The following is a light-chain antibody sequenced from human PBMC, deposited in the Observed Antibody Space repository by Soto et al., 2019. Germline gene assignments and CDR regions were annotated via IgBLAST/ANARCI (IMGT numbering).Light chain of an antibody. V-gene: IGKV3-20*01. CDR3: QQYDSSRT. CDR2: GAS. CDR1: QSVGSRW. J-gene: IGKJ1*01. Sequence: EIVLTQSPGTLSLSPGERATLSCRASQSVGSRWLAWYQQKPGQAPRLLIYGASIRATGIPDRFSGSGSGTDFTLTTSRLEPEDFAVYYCQQYDSSRTFGQGTKVEMK.